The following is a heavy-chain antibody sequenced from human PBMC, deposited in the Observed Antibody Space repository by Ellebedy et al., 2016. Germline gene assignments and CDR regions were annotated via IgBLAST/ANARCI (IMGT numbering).Heavy chain of an antibody. V-gene: IGHV3-21*01. CDR2: ISSSSSYI. CDR3: ARDPSGITMVRGV. D-gene: IGHD3-10*01. J-gene: IGHJ4*02. CDR1: GFTFSSYS. Sequence: GESLKISXAASGFTFSSYSMNWVRQAPGKGLEWVSSISSSSSYIYYADSAKGRFTISRDNAKNSLYLQMNSLRAEDTAVYYCARDPSGITMVRGVWGQGTLVTVSS.